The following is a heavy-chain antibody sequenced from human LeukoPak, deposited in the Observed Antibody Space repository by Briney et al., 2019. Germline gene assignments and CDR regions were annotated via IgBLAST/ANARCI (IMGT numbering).Heavy chain of an antibody. Sequence: SVKVSCKASGGTFSSYAISWVRQAPGQGLEWMGGIIPIFGTANYAQKFQGRVTITADESTSTAYMELSSLRSEDSAVYYCARHLDIVAPFDYWGQGTLVTVSS. J-gene: IGHJ4*02. CDR3: ARHLDIVAPFDY. CDR1: GGTFSSYA. D-gene: IGHD5-12*01. CDR2: IIPIFGTA. V-gene: IGHV1-69*13.